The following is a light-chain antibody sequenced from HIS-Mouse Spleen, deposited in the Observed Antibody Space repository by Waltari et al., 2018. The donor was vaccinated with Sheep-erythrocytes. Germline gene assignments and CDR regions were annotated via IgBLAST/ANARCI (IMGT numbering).Light chain of an antibody. J-gene: IGLJ3*02. CDR2: EVS. CDR3: SSYAGSNNWV. V-gene: IGLV2-8*01. Sequence: QSALTQPPSASGSPGQSVTISCTGTSSDVGGYNYVSWYQQHPGKAPKLMIYEVSKRTSGVTDSFSGSKSGNTASLTVSGLQAEDEADYYCSSYAGSNNWVFGGGTKLTVL. CDR1: SSDVGGYNY.